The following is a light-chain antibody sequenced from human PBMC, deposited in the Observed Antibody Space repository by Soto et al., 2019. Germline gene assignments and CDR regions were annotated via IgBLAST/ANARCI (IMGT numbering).Light chain of an antibody. CDR2: DAS. J-gene: IGKJ1*01. CDR1: QSVASY. CDR3: QQRISWT. Sequence: EIVLTQSPATLSLSPGERATLSCRASQSVASYLAWFQHKPGQAPRLLIYDASNRSTGIPARFSGSGSGTDFTLTISSLEPEDSAVYYCQQRISWTFGQGTNVDIK. V-gene: IGKV3-11*01.